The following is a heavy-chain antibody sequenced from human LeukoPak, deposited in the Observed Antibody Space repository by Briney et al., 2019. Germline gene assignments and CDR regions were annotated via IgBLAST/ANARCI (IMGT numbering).Heavy chain of an antibody. D-gene: IGHD1-1*01. CDR2: IYYSGST. CDR1: GFTISSNY. V-gene: IGHV4-59*01. J-gene: IGHJ5*02. Sequence: GSLRLSCAASGFTISSNYLSWIRQPPGKGLEWIGYIYYSGSTNYNPSLKSRVTISVDTSKNQFSLKLSSVTAADTAVYYYARTGTTDWFDPGGQEPRVPVPS. CDR3: ARTGTTDWFDP.